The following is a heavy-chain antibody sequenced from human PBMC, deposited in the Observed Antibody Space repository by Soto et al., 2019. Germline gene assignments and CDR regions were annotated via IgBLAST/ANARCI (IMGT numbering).Heavy chain of an antibody. J-gene: IGHJ4*02. CDR2: IWYDGRNT. V-gene: IGHV3-33*01. D-gene: IGHD3-22*01. CDR3: ARTAYYYYSSGYYFDC. Sequence: QGQLVESGGGVVQPGRSLRLSCAASGFTFSSYGMHWVRQAPGKGLEWVAVIWYDGRNTYYADSVKGRFTISRDNSKNTLYLQMNSLRAEDTAVYYCARTAYYYYSSGYYFDCWGQGTLVNVSS. CDR1: GFTFSSYG.